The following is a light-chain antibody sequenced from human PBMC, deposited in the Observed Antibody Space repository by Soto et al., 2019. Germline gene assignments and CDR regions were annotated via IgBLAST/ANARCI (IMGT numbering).Light chain of an antibody. V-gene: IGKV4-1*01. Sequence: DIVMTQSPYSLAVSLCXXXXIXCXXXXTILYSSNNKNYLAWYQQKPGQAPRLLIYDASNRATGIPDRFSGSGSGTEFTLTITRLEPEDSAVYFCQHYGYSQWTFGQGTKVDIK. CDR2: DAS. CDR1: XTILYSSNNKNY. J-gene: IGKJ1*01. CDR3: QHYGYSQWT.